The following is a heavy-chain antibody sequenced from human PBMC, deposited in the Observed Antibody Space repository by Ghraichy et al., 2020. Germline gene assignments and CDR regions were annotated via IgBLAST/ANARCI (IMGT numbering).Heavy chain of an antibody. J-gene: IGHJ4*02. Sequence: SETLSLTCAVYGGSFSGYYWSWIRQPPGKGLEWIGEINHSGSTNYNPSLKSRVTISVDTSKNQFSLKLSSVTAADTAVYYCARGPTGSYFWYWGQGTLVTVSS. D-gene: IGHD1-26*01. CDR2: INHSGST. CDR3: ARGPTGSYFWY. V-gene: IGHV4-34*01. CDR1: GGSFSGYY.